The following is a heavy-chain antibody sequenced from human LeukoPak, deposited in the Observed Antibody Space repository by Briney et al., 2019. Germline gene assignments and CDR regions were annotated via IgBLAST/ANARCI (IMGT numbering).Heavy chain of an antibody. CDR3: ARDRGYDFWSGYSTRGYYGMDV. CDR2: INPSGGST. V-gene: IGHV1-46*01. Sequence: AASVKASCTSSGYTFTSYYMHWVRQAPGQGLEWMGIINPSGGSTSYAQKFQGRVTMTRYTSTSTVYMELSSLRSEDTAVYYCARDRGYDFWSGYSTRGYYGMDVWGQGTTVTVSS. CDR1: GYTFTSYY. J-gene: IGHJ6*02. D-gene: IGHD3-3*01.